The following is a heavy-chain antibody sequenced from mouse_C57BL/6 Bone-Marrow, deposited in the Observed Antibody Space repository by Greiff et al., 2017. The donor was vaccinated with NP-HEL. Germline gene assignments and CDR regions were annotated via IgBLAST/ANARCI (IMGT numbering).Heavy chain of an antibody. CDR1: GYTFTSYW. V-gene: IGHV1-50*01. CDR2: IDPSDSYT. CDR3: ARPSPYY. J-gene: IGHJ3*01. Sequence: QVQLQQPGAELVKPGASVKLSCKASGYTFTSYWMQWVKQRPGQGLEWIGEIDPSDSYTNYNQKFKGKATLTVDTSSSTAYMQLSSLTSEDSAVYYCARPSPYYWGQGTLVTVSA.